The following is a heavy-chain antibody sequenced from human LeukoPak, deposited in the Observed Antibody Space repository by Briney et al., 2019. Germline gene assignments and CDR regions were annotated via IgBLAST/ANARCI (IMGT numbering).Heavy chain of an antibody. V-gene: IGHV4-34*01. Sequence: SETLSLTCAVSGGSFSGYYWSWIRQPPGKGLEWIGEINHSGSTNYNPSLKSRVTISVDASKNQVSLKLTSVTAADTAVYYCARTSTIFGVVISYYFDYWGQGTLVTVSS. D-gene: IGHD3-3*01. J-gene: IGHJ4*02. CDR2: INHSGST. CDR1: GGSFSGYY. CDR3: ARTSTIFGVVISYYFDY.